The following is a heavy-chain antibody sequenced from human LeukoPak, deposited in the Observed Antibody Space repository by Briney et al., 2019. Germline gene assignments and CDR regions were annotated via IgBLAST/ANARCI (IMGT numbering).Heavy chain of an antibody. J-gene: IGHJ4*02. CDR1: RYTFTSSG. V-gene: IGHV1-18*01. D-gene: IGHD3-16*01. Sequence: ASVKVSCKPSRYTFTSSGICWVRQAPGQGLEWMGWISGYNGNTKNAQKLQGRVTMTTDTSTSTAYMELRSLRSDDTAVYYCARVRDYGGIGEDYWGQGTLVTVSS. CDR2: ISGYNGNT. CDR3: ARVRDYGGIGEDY.